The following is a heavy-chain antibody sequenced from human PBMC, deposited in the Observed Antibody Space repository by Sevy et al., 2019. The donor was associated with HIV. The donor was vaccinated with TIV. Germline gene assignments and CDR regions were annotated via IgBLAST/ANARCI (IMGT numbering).Heavy chain of an antibody. CDR3: AKWSELPSSPFDY. V-gene: IGHV3-23*01. Sequence: GGSLRLSCAASGFTFSNYAMSWVRQAPGKGLEWVSAISGRSGSTYYADSVKGRFTIARDNSKNTLFLQMNSLRAEDTAVYFCAKWSELPSSPFDYWGQGTLVTVSS. D-gene: IGHD1-26*01. CDR2: ISGRSGST. CDR1: GFTFSNYA. J-gene: IGHJ4*02.